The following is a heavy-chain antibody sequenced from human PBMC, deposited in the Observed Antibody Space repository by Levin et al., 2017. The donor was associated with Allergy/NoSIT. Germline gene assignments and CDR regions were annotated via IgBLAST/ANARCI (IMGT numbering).Heavy chain of an antibody. Sequence: SETLSLTCTVSGGSISSSSYYWGWIRQPPGKGLEWIGSIYYSGSTYYNPSLKSRVTISVDTSKNQFSLKLSSVTAADTAVYYCASTTVTLGAFDIWGQGTMVTVSS. CDR2: IYYSGST. CDR1: GGSISSSSYY. J-gene: IGHJ3*02. V-gene: IGHV4-39*01. CDR3: ASTTVTLGAFDI. D-gene: IGHD4-17*01.